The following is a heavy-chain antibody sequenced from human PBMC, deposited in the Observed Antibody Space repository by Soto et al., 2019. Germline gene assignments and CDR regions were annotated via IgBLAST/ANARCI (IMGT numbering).Heavy chain of an antibody. CDR1: GFTFSSFG. V-gene: IGHV3-23*01. D-gene: IGHD2-2*03. CDR3: AKVGIGMFSHKHHFDH. CDR2: ISGSGDSS. Sequence: EVQLLDSGGDLAQPGGSLRLSCTASGFTFSSFGMAWVRQAPGKGLEWVSVISGSGDSSYYADSVKDRFTISRDNPTNTLYLQMNNLRAEDTAVYYCAKVGIGMFSHKHHFDHWGQGTQVTVSS. J-gene: IGHJ4*02.